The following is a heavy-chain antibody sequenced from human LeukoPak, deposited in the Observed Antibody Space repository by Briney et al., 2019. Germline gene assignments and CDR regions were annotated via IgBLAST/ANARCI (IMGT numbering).Heavy chain of an antibody. Sequence: GGSLRLSCAASGFTFSSYAMSWVRQAPGKGLEWVSAISGSGGSTYYADSVKGRFTISRDNSKNTLYLQMNSLRAEDTAVYYCARALGYNLDAFDIWGQGTMVTVSS. CDR2: ISGSGGST. V-gene: IGHV3-23*01. D-gene: IGHD5-24*01. J-gene: IGHJ3*02. CDR3: ARALGYNLDAFDI. CDR1: GFTFSSYA.